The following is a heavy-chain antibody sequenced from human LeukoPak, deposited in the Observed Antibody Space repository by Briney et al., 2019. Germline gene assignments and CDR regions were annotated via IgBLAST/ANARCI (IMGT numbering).Heavy chain of an antibody. CDR2: ISSSSSYI. J-gene: IGHJ4*02. CDR3: AREAPYDFWSGLVLYYVDY. CDR1: RFTFSRYS. D-gene: IGHD3-3*01. V-gene: IGHV3-21*01. Sequence: GESLRLSCAASRFTFSRYSMNWVRQAPGKGLESVSSISSSSSYIYYAESVKGRFTISRDNARNSMYLQMNSMRAEAPAGHFFAREAPYDFWSGLVLYYVDYWGQGTLVTVSS.